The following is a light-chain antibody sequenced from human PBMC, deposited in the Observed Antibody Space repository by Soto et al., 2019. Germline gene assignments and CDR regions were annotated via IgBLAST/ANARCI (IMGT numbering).Light chain of an antibody. J-gene: IGKJ3*01. CDR1: QTVSSW. CDR2: DFS. V-gene: IGKV1-5*01. CDR3: NQHYIYCRT. Sequence: DIQMTKAPSTLSASVGDRVTINCRASQTVSSWLAVYEHQPGKAPKLLIYDFSSLESGVPSRFRGSGSGTDFTLTIRCLKTADFATYDSNQHYIYCRTF.